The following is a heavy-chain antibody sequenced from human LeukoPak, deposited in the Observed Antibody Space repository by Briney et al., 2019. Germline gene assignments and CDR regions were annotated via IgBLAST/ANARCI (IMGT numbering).Heavy chain of an antibody. D-gene: IGHD2-15*01. CDR3: AREYCSGGSCYFDY. CDR1: GGSISSYY. V-gene: IGHV4-59*08. J-gene: IGHJ4*02. Sequence: SETLSLTCTVSGGSISSYYWSWIRQPPGKGLEWIRYIYYSGSTNYNPSLKSRVTISVDTSKNQFSLQLSSVTAADTAVYYCAREYCSGGSCYFDYWGQGTLVTVSS. CDR2: IYYSGST.